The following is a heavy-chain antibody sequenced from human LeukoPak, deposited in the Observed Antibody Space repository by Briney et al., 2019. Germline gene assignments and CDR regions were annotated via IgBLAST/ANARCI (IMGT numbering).Heavy chain of an antibody. D-gene: IGHD6-19*01. V-gene: IGHV1-2*02. Sequence: ASVKLPYRASGYTFTGYYMHWVRQAPGQGLEWMGWINPNSGGTNYAQKFQGRVTMTRDTSISTAYMELSRLRSDDTAVYYCAREWSSGPIGYWGQGGLAAVSS. CDR3: AREWSSGPIGY. J-gene: IGHJ4*02. CDR1: GYTFTGYY. CDR2: INPNSGGT.